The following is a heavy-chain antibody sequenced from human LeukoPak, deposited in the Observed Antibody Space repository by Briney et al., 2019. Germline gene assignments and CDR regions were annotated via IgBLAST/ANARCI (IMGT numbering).Heavy chain of an antibody. CDR3: ARSHHYFDSRAPPYYFDY. CDR2: IYYSGST. D-gene: IGHD3-22*01. J-gene: IGHJ4*02. CDR1: GGSISSSDYY. Sequence: SQTLSLTCTVSGGSISSSDYYWSWIRQPPGKGLEWIGYIYYSGSTSYNPSLKSRVTISVDTSKNQFSLNLSSVTAADTAVYYCARSHHYFDSRAPPYYFDYWGQGTLVTVSS. V-gene: IGHV4-30-4*01.